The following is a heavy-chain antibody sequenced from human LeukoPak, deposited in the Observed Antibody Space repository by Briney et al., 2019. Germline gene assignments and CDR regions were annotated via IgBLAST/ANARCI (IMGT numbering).Heavy chain of an antibody. CDR3: ARDESVDTAMTF. V-gene: IGHV1-46*01. J-gene: IGHJ4*02. CDR2: INPSGGST. CDR1: GYTFTSYY. Sequence: ASVKVSCKASGYTFTSYYMHWVRQAPGQGLEWMGIINPSGGSTSYAQKFQGRVTMTRDTSISTAYMELSRLRSDDTAVYYCARDESVDTAMTFWGQGTLVTVSP. D-gene: IGHD5-18*01.